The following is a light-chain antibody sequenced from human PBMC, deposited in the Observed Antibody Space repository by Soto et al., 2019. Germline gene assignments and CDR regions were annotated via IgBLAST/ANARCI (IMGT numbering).Light chain of an antibody. Sequence: DIQMTHSPSTLSASVGDRVTITCRASQSISSWLAWYQQKPGKAPKLLIYDASSLESGVPSRFSGSGSGKEFPLTISRLEPEDFAVYYCAQYGSAPRTFGRGTKVEIX. V-gene: IGKV1-5*01. CDR2: DAS. CDR3: AQYGSAPRT. CDR1: QSISSW. J-gene: IGKJ4*02.